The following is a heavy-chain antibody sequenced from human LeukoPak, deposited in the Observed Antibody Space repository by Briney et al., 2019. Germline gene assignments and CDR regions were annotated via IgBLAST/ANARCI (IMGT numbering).Heavy chain of an antibody. CDR1: GYTFSNYW. CDR2: MYPPDSDT. Sequence: GASLQISCKGSGYTFSNYWIAWVRQMAGKGREWMGIMYPPDSDTRYSPSFQGQVTISVDKSISTAFLQWSTLKASDTAMYYCTRLYSSSSWGAFDYWGQGTLVTVSS. J-gene: IGHJ4*02. V-gene: IGHV5-51*01. D-gene: IGHD6-6*01. CDR3: TRLYSSSSWGAFDY.